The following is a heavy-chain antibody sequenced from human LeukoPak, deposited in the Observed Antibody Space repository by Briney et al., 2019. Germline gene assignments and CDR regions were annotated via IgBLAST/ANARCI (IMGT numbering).Heavy chain of an antibody. CDR1: GGTFSSYA. CDR3: ARDRGDGYYYYYMDV. D-gene: IGHD4-17*01. V-gene: IGHV1-69*05. J-gene: IGHJ6*03. CDR2: IIPIFGTA. Sequence: SVKVSCKASGGTFSSYAISWVRQAPGQGLEWMGGIIPIFGTANYAQKFQGRVTITTDESTSIAYMDLSSLRSEDTAVYYCARDRGDGYYYYYMDVWGKGTTVTVSS.